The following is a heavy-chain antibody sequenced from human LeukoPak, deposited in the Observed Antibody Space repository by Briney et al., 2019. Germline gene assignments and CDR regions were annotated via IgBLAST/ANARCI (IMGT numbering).Heavy chain of an antibody. Sequence: GGSLRLPCAASGFTFSSYAMSWVRQAPGKGLEWVSGISDNGDGTYYAGPVKGRFTISRDNSKNTLYLQMNSLRADDTAVYYCAKVLGRWFVDHWGQGTLLTVSS. D-gene: IGHD3-10*01. CDR3: AKVLGRWFVDH. V-gene: IGHV3-23*01. J-gene: IGHJ5*02. CDR2: ISDNGDGT. CDR1: GFTFSSYA.